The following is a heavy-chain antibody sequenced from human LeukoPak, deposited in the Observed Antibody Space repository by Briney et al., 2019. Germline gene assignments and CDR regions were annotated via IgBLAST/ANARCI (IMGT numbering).Heavy chain of an antibody. V-gene: IGHV3-30*18. J-gene: IGHJ4*02. CDR2: VSYDGSNK. Sequence: GRSLRLSCAASGSTFSTYGMHWVRQALGKGLEWVAVVSYDGSNKYYADSVKGRFTISRDNSKNTLYLQMNSLRAEDTAVYYCAKDWGNWGYGYYFDHWGQGTLVTVSS. D-gene: IGHD7-27*01. CDR1: GSTFSTYG. CDR3: AKDWGNWGYGYYFDH.